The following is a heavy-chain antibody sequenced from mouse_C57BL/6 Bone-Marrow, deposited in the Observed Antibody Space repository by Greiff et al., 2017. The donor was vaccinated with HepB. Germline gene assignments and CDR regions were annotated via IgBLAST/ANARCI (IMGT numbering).Heavy chain of an antibody. Sequence: EVKLVESGEGLVKPGGSLKLSCAASGFTFSSYAMSWVRQTPEKRLEWVAYISSGGDYIYYADTVKGRFTISRDNARNTLYLQMSSLKSEDTAMYYCTREGGYDYDRGYYAMDYWGQGTSVTVSS. CDR3: TREGGYDYDRGYYAMDY. J-gene: IGHJ4*01. V-gene: IGHV5-9-1*02. CDR1: GFTFSSYA. CDR2: ISSGGDYI. D-gene: IGHD2-4*01.